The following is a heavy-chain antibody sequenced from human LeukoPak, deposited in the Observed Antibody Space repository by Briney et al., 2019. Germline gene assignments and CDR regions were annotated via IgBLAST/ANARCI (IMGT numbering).Heavy chain of an antibody. CDR1: GGSISSGGYY. CDR2: IYYSGST. V-gene: IGHV4-31*03. J-gene: IGHJ3*02. Sequence: NPSETLSLTCTVSGGSISSGGYYWSWIRQHPGKGLEWIGYIYYSGSTYYNPSLKSRVTISVDTSKNQFSLKLSSVTAADTAVYYCARSYYDILTGAHYAFDIWGQGTMVTVSS. D-gene: IGHD3-9*01. CDR3: ARSYYDILTGAHYAFDI.